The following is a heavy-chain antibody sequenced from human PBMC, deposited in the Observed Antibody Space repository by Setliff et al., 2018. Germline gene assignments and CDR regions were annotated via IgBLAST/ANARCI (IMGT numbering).Heavy chain of an antibody. Sequence: SETLSLTCTVSDGSLSTYYWSWIRQPPGKGLEWIGHVYYSGAANYNPSLKSRVTVSVDTSKNQFSLRLISVTAADTAVYYCARGGTFRYFDYWGQGTPVTVSS. CDR3: ARGGTFRYFDY. D-gene: IGHD5-12*01. CDR2: VYYSGAA. CDR1: DGSLSTYY. J-gene: IGHJ4*02. V-gene: IGHV4-59*01.